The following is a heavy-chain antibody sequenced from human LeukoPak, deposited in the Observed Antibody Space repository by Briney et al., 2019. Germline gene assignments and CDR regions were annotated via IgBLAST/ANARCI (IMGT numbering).Heavy chain of an antibody. D-gene: IGHD6-6*01. V-gene: IGHV3-48*01. Sequence: GGSLRLSCAASGFTFSGKSMNWVRQAPGKGLEWVSYISPSSSTIYYADSVKGRFTISRDNAKNSLYLQMNNLRVEDTAVYYCARDPNIAARRTYHFDYWGQGTLVTVSS. CDR3: ARDPNIAARRTYHFDY. J-gene: IGHJ4*02. CDR1: GFTFSGKS. CDR2: ISPSSSTI.